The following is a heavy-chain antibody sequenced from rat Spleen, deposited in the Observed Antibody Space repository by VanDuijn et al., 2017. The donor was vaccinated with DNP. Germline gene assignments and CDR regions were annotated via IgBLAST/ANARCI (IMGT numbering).Heavy chain of an antibody. CDR1: GFTFSYYW. V-gene: IGHV5-25*01. CDR3: ARDGPFDY. J-gene: IGHJ2*01. CDR2: ISTSGGST. Sequence: EVQLVESGGDLVLPGRSLELSCRASGFTFSYYWMTWIRQVPKKGLEWVATISTSGGSTYYRDSVKGRFTISRDNAKSTLYLQMDSLRSEDTATYYCARDGPFDYWGQGVMVTVSS.